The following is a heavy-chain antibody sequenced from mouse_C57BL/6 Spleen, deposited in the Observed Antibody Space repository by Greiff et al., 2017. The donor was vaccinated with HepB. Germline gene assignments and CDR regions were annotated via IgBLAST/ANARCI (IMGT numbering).Heavy chain of an antibody. V-gene: IGHV1-82*01. CDR2: IYPGDGDT. CDR3: ARGEELRYFDV. D-gene: IGHD2-1*01. CDR1: GYAFSSSW. Sequence: VQLQQSGPELVKPGASVKISCKASGYAFSSSWMNWVKQRPGKGLEWIGRIYPGDGDTNYNGKFKGKATLTADKSSSTAYIQLSSLTSEDSAVYFCARGEELRYFDVWGTGTTVTVSS. J-gene: IGHJ1*03.